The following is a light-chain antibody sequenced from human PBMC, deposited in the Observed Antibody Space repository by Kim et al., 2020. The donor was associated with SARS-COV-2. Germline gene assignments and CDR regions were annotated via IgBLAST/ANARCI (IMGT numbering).Light chain of an antibody. CDR2: GAS. CDR3: QQYASSPRT. CDR1: QSLKGTY. Sequence: EIVLTQSPGTLSLSPGERATLSCRASQSLKGTYVAWSQQKPGQAPRLLIYGASNRATGIPDRFSGSESGTDFTLTISRLEPEDFAVYYCQQYASSPRTFGQGTKVDIK. J-gene: IGKJ1*01. V-gene: IGKV3-20*01.